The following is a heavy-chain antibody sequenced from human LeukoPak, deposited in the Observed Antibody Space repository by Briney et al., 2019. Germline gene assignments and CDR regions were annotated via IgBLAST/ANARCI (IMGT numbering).Heavy chain of an antibody. Sequence: GGPLRLSCAASGFTFSNFAMTCLRQCPGKPLEWVSTIMDNCLGTFYSHSVKRLFTISRHSPKHTLFLHMNTLRADDTPAYYCAKDSGPPYSNYFTDSWGQGILVTVSS. J-gene: IGHJ4*02. D-gene: IGHD4-11*01. CDR3: AKDSGPPYSNYFTDS. CDR2: IMDNCLGT. V-gene: IGHV3-23*01. CDR1: GFTFSNFA.